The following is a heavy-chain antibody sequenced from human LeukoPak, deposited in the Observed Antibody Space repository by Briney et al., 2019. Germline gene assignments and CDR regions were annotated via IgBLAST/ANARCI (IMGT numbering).Heavy chain of an antibody. J-gene: IGHJ5*02. CDR2: IYHSGST. D-gene: IGHD3-22*01. V-gene: IGHV4-30-2*01. Sequence: PSQTLSLTCAVSGGSISSGGYSWSWIRQPPGKGLEWIGYIYHSGSTNYNPSLKSRVTISVDTSKNQFSLKLSSVTAADTAVYYCASFSYDSSGHNWFDPWGQGTLVTVSS. CDR1: GGSISSGGYS. CDR3: ASFSYDSSGHNWFDP.